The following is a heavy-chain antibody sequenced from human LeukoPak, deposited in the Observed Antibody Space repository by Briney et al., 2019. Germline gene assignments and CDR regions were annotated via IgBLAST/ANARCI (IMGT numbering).Heavy chain of an antibody. V-gene: IGHV4-59*01. CDR2: IYYSGST. J-gene: IGHJ4*02. CDR3: ARGMGSGYLFGY. Sequence: PSETLSLTCTVSGGSISSYYWSWIRQPPGKGLGWIGYIYYSGSTNYNPSLKSRVTISVDTSKNQFSLKLSSVTAADTAVYYCARGMGSGYLFGYWGQGTLVTVSS. CDR1: GGSISSYY. D-gene: IGHD3-22*01.